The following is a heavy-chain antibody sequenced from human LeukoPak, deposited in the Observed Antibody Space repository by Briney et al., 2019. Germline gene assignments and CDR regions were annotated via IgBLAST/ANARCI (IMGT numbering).Heavy chain of an antibody. V-gene: IGHV3-23*01. J-gene: IGHJ4*02. CDR3: AKGRGTTVTSAANY. Sequence: GGSLRLSCAASGFTFSSYAMSWVRQAPGKGLEWVSSIGGSGDNTFYADSVKDRFTISRDNSKNTLFLQMNSLRAEDAAVYYCAKGRGTTVTSAANYWGQGTLVTVSS. CDR1: GFTFSSYA. CDR2: IGGSGDNT. D-gene: IGHD4-17*01.